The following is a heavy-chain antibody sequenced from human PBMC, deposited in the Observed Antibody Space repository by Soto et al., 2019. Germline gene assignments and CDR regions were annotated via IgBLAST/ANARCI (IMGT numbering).Heavy chain of an antibody. Sequence: EGQLVESGGGLVEPGGSLRLSCAASGFIFSSSDMTWVRQAPGKGLEYVSSINYNGIYTFYAEPAKGRFTISRDNAKNSLYLQMYSLTAEDTAVYFCARKSNPDISGDDYFDYWGQGTLVIVSS. CDR3: ARKSNPDISGDDYFDY. D-gene: IGHD2-21*01. CDR1: GFIFSSSD. J-gene: IGHJ4*02. CDR2: INYNGIYT. V-gene: IGHV3-21*06.